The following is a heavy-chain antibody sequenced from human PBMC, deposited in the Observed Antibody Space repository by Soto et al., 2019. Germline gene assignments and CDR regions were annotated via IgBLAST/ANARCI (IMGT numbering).Heavy chain of an antibody. CDR2: ISYTGSA. CDR1: GGSIRGSY. D-gene: IGHD6-19*01. J-gene: IGHJ4*02. CDR3: ATGGGWLQNSNLRGLYFDY. V-gene: IGHV4-59*01. Sequence: TSETLSLTCSVSGGSIRGSYCSWIRQPPEKGLEWIASISYTGSATHNPSLKSRVSVSVDTTENQCSLKLTSVTAADTATYYCATGGGWLQNSNLRGLYFDYWGQGALVTVYS.